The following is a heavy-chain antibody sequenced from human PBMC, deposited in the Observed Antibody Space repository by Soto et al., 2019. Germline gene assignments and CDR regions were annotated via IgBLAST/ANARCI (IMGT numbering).Heavy chain of an antibody. Sequence: QVQLQESGPGLVKPSQTLSLTCTVSGGSISSGGYYWSWIRQHPGKGLEWIGYIYYSGSTYYNPSLKSRVTLEVRTFXNQFSLKLSSVTAADTAVYYCARSPIAVAGHYFDYWGQGTLVTVSS. D-gene: IGHD6-19*01. CDR3: ARSPIAVAGHYFDY. CDR1: GGSISSGGYY. V-gene: IGHV4-31*03. J-gene: IGHJ4*02. CDR2: IYYSGST.